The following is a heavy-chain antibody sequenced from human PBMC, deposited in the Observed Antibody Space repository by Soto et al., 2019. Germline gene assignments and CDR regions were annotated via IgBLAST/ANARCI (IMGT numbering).Heavy chain of an antibody. V-gene: IGHV1-3*01. D-gene: IGHD3-22*01. J-gene: IGHJ4*02. CDR3: ARDGYYYDSSGYLVPLSFDY. CDR1: GYTFTSYA. Sequence: ASVKVSCKASGYTFTSYAMHWVRQAPGQRLEWMGWINAGNGNTKYSQKLQGRVTITRDTSASTAYMELSSLRSEDTAVYYCARDGYYYDSSGYLVPLSFDYWGQGTLVTASA. CDR2: INAGNGNT.